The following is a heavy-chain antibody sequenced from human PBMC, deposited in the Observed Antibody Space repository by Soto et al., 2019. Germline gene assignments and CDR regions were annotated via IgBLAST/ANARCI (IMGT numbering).Heavy chain of an antibody. Sequence: EVQLVESGGGLVKPGGSLRLSCAASGFTFSSYSMNWVRQAPGKGLEWVSSISSSSSYIYYADSVKGRFTISGDNAKNSLYLQMNSLRAEDTAVYYCARDAEAYYYDSSGYYYDYWGQGTLVTVSS. J-gene: IGHJ4*02. D-gene: IGHD3-22*01. CDR1: GFTFSSYS. CDR3: ARDAEAYYYDSSGYYYDY. CDR2: ISSSSSYI. V-gene: IGHV3-21*01.